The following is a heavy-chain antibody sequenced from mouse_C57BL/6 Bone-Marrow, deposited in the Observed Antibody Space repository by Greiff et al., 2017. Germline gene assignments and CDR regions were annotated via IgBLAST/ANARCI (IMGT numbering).Heavy chain of an antibody. CDR1: GFSLTIYG. CDR3: AQNGFYYYGSSYDAMDY. V-gene: IGHV2-3*01. Sequence: VKLVESGPGLVAPSQSLSITCTVSGFSLTIYGVSWVRQPPGKGLEWLGVIWGAGGTNYHSALISRLSISKDNSKSQVFLKLNSLQTQYTATYYCAQNGFYYYGSSYDAMDYWGQGTSVTVSS. D-gene: IGHD1-1*01. J-gene: IGHJ4*01. CDR2: IWGAGGT.